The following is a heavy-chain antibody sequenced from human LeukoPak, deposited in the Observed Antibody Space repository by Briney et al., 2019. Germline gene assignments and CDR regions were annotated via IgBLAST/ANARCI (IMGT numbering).Heavy chain of an antibody. CDR1: GFTLRSYA. V-gene: IGHV3-23*01. Sequence: GGSLRLSCTASGFTLRSYAMCWVRQAPGKGLEWVSGISGSGGSTYVDSVKGRFTISGDNFKNTLHLQMNSLRVEDTAVYYCVKRLGMDVWGQGTTVTVSS. CDR2: ISGSGGST. J-gene: IGHJ6*02. CDR3: VKRLGMDV.